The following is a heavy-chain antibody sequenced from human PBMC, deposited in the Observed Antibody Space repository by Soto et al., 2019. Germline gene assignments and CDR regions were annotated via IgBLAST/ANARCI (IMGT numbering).Heavy chain of an antibody. D-gene: IGHD2-15*01. J-gene: IGHJ4*02. CDR3: AGRGNLCSGDRCDPIFDY. Sequence: QLQLQESGPRLVKPSETLSLICTVSGGSISTSGVYWGWIRQPPGMGLEWMGSIYCSGTTYYKPSPKSRLTISADPSKTRFSLWLSSVTAGATAVYCCAGRGNLCSGDRCDPIFDYWGQGSLVTVSS. V-gene: IGHV4-39*01. CDR1: GGSISTSGVY. CDR2: IYCSGTT.